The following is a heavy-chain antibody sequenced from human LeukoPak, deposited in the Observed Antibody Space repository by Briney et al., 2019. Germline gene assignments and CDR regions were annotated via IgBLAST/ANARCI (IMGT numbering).Heavy chain of an antibody. CDR1: GGTFSSYA. J-gene: IGHJ4*02. Sequence: GASVKVSCKASGGTFSSYAISWVRQAPGQGLEWMGGIIPIFGTANYAQKFQGRVTITADESTSTAYMELSSLRSEGTAVYYCARGTVGGHYYDSSGYEPNDYWGQGTLVTVSS. CDR3: ARGTVGGHYYDSSGYEPNDY. V-gene: IGHV1-69*13. D-gene: IGHD3-22*01. CDR2: IIPIFGTA.